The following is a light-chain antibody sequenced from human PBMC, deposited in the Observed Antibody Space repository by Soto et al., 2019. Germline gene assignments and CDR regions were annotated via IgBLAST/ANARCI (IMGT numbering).Light chain of an antibody. J-gene: IGLJ3*02. Sequence: QPVLTQPPSASGTPGQRVTISCSGSSSNIGRNAVNWYQQLPGTVPKLLIYGNYQRPSGVPDRFSGSESATSASLAISGLQSEDEADYYCAAWDDSLKSWVFGGGTQLTVL. CDR3: AAWDDSLKSWV. V-gene: IGLV1-44*01. CDR1: SSNIGRNA. CDR2: GNY.